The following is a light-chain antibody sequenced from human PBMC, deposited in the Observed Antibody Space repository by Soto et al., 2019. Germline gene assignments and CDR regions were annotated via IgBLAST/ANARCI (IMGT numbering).Light chain of an antibody. CDR2: EAS. J-gene: IGKJ4*01. CDR1: RSLLHTDGDDY. Sequence: DIVMTQTPPSLSVTPGQPASISCKSSRSLLHTDGDDYLFWFLQKPGQPPQPLVYEASKRFSGVPDRFGGSGSGTEFTLTISRVEADDVGTYYCMQSLQFPLTFGGGT. CDR3: MQSLQFPLT. V-gene: IGKV2D-29*01.